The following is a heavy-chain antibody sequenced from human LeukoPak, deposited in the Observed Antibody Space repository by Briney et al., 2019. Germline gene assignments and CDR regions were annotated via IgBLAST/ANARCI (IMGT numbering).Heavy chain of an antibody. J-gene: IGHJ4*02. Sequence: PGGSLRLSCAASGFTFSSYGMHWVRQAPGKGLEWVAVISYDGSNKYYADSVKGRFTISRGNSNNTLYLQLNSLRVEDTAVYYCAKGSGSYDYFDSWGQGALVSVS. D-gene: IGHD1-26*01. V-gene: IGHV3-30*18. CDR1: GFTFSSYG. CDR3: AKGSGSYDYFDS. CDR2: ISYDGSNK.